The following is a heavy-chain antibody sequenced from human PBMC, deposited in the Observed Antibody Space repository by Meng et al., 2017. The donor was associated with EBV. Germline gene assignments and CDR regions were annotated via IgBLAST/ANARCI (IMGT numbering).Heavy chain of an antibody. J-gene: IGHJ4*02. CDR3: ASESGRGFIPDY. Sequence: VLLLECVEKGRNPGSLGRVSCRASGGHSGSDAVSWGRQTPGQGLGGMGGLIPTAGAPHYAQKIKDRVTSVADESTSTNLRTLNNLRFEDSAMEYCASESGRGFIPDYWGQGTLVTVSS. CDR2: LIPTAGAP. V-gene: IGHV1-69*01. CDR1: GGHSGSDA. D-gene: IGHD3-10*01.